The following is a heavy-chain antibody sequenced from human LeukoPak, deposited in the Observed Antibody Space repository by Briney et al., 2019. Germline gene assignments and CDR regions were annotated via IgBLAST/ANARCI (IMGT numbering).Heavy chain of an antibody. D-gene: IGHD6-6*01. J-gene: IGHJ4*02. V-gene: IGHV3-23*01. CDR2: ISGSGGST. Sequence: PGGSLRLSCAATGFTFSSYAMSSVRQAPGKGLEWVSAISGSGGSTYYADAVKGRLTISRDNSKNTLYLQMNSLRAEDTAVYYCAKVLQLVLDYFDYWGQGTLVTVSS. CDR3: AKVLQLVLDYFDY. CDR1: GFTFSSYA.